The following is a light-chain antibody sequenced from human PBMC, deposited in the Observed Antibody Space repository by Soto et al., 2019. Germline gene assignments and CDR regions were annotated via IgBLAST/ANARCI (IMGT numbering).Light chain of an antibody. CDR1: NSNIGSKY. CDR3: AAWDNSLVGGPA. Sequence: QSVLTQPPSASGTPGQRVPISCSGSNSNIGSKYVYWYQQLPGTAPKLLLYRNNQRPSGVPDRFSGSKSGTSASLAISGLRSEDEADYYCAAWDNSLVGGPAFGGGTKLTVL. CDR2: RNN. V-gene: IGLV1-47*01. J-gene: IGLJ2*01.